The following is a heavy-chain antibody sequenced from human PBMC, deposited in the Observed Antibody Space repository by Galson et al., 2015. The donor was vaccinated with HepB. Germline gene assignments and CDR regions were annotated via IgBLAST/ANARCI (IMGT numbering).Heavy chain of an antibody. CDR2: ITYDGSDK. D-gene: IGHD1-26*01. CDR1: GFIFSNFG. V-gene: IGHV3-30*18. CDR3: TKGKPPIIMGSTTGDSDS. Sequence: SLRLSCAASGFIFSNFGMHWVRQAPGKGLEWVASITYDGSDKYYADSVKGRFTVSRDNSKNTLYLEMNSLRAEDTALYYCTKGKPPIIMGSTTGDSDSWGQGTLVTVSS. J-gene: IGHJ4*02.